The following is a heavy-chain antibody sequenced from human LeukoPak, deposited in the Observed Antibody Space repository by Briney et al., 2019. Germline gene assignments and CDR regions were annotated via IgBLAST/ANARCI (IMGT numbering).Heavy chain of an antibody. CDR2: IYYSGST. Sequence: SQTLSLTCTVSGGSISSGGYYWSWIRQHPGKGLEWIGYIYYSGSTYYNPSLKSRVTISVDTSKHQFSLKLSSVTAADTAVYYCARGGDSSGYYPLGYWGQGTLVTVSS. CDR1: GGSISSGGYY. D-gene: IGHD3-22*01. J-gene: IGHJ4*02. CDR3: ARGGDSSGYYPLGY. V-gene: IGHV4-31*03.